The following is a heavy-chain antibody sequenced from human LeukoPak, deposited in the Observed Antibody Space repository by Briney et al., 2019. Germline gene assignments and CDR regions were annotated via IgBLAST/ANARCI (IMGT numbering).Heavy chain of an antibody. D-gene: IGHD6-13*01. J-gene: IGHJ6*02. CDR1: GYTFTSYD. CDR2: MNPNSGNT. V-gene: IGHV1-8*01. Sequence: ASVKVSCKASGYTFTSYDINWVRQATGQGLEWMGWMNPNSGNTGYAQKFQGRVTMTRNTSISTAYMELSSLRSEDTAVYYCASVAAAGTSYYYYGMDVWGQGTTVTVSS. CDR3: ASVAAAGTSYYYYGMDV.